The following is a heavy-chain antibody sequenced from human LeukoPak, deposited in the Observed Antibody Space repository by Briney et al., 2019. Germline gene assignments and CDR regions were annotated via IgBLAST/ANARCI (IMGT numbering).Heavy chain of an antibody. V-gene: IGHV3-11*01. Sequence: PGGSLRLSCAASGFTFSDYYMSWIRQAPGKGLEWVSYISSSGSTIYYADSVKGRFTISRDNAKNSLYLQMNSLRAEDTAVYYCARDLVLCDYYYGMDAWGQGTTVTVSS. CDR2: ISSSGSTI. CDR1: GFTFSDYY. CDR3: ARDLVLCDYYYGMDA. D-gene: IGHD4/OR15-4a*01. J-gene: IGHJ6*02.